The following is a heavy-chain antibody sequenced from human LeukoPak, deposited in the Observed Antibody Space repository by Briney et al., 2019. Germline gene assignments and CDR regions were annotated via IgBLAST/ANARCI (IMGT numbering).Heavy chain of an antibody. D-gene: IGHD5-12*01. CDR1: GFTFSSYS. Sequence: GGSLRLSCAASGFTFSSYSMNWVRQAPGKGLEWVSSISSSSSYIYYADSVKGRFTISRDNAKNSLYLQMNSLRAEDTAVYYCVREEGLPPDYYYYGLDVWGQGTTVIVSS. J-gene: IGHJ6*02. CDR2: ISSSSSYI. CDR3: VREEGLPPDYYYYGLDV. V-gene: IGHV3-21*01.